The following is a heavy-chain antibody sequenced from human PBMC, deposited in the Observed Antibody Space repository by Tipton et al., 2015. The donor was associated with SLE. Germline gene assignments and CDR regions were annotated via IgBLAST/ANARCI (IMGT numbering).Heavy chain of an antibody. J-gene: IGHJ5*02. Sequence: TLSLTCTVSGDSINNYYWSWIRQPPGKGLEWIGCVDFSGITNYNSSLKSRLTISVDTSKNQFSLKLSSVTAADTAVYYCAREPAASGWFDPWGQGTLVTVSS. CDR2: VDFSGIT. CDR3: AREPAASGWFDP. D-gene: IGHD2-2*01. V-gene: IGHV4-59*01. CDR1: GDSINNYY.